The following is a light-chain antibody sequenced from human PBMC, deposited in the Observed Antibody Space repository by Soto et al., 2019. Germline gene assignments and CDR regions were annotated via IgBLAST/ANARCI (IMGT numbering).Light chain of an antibody. Sequence: EIVLTQSPGTLSLSPGERATLSCRASQSVSSSYLAWYQQKPGQAPRLLIYGASSRATGIPDRFSGSGSGTDFTLTISRLEPEDFAVYYCQQCGSSPRTFGGGTKVDMK. J-gene: IGKJ4*01. CDR3: QQCGSSPRT. CDR2: GAS. V-gene: IGKV3-20*01. CDR1: QSVSSSY.